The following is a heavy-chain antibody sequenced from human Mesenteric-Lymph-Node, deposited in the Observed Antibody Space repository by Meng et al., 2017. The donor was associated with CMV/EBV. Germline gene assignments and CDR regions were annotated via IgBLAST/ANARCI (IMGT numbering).Heavy chain of an antibody. Sequence: SETLSLTCTVSGGSVSSGSYYWSWIRQPPGKGLEWIGYIYYSGSTNYNPSLKGRVTISVDTSKNQFSLKLSSVTAADTAVYYCARYSTSWSDKFYFDFWGQGTLVTVSS. J-gene: IGHJ4*02. CDR1: GGSVSSGSYY. V-gene: IGHV4-61*01. CDR3: ARYSTSWSDKFYFDF. D-gene: IGHD6-13*01. CDR2: IYYSGST.